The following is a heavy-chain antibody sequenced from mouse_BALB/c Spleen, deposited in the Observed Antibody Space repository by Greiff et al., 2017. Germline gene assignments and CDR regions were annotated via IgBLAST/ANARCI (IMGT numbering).Heavy chain of an antibody. CDR2: ISSGGSYT. D-gene: IGHD2-1*01. Sequence: EVKLVESGGDLVKPGGSLKLSCAASGFTFSSYGMSWVRQTPDKRLEWVATISSGGSYTYYPDSVKGRFTISRDNAKNTLYLQMSSLKSEDTAMYYGARARIYYDYYAMDYWGQGTSVTVSS. CDR3: ARARIYYDYYAMDY. J-gene: IGHJ4*01. CDR1: GFTFSSYG. V-gene: IGHV5-6*02.